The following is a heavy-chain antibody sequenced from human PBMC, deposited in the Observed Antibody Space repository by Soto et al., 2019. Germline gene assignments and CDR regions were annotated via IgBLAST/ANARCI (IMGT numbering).Heavy chain of an antibody. CDR1: GFTVSRDY. D-gene: IGHD4-17*01. Sequence: GGSLRLSCAASGFTVSRDYMSWVRQAPGKGLEWVSVIYTGGSTYYADSVKGRFTFSRDNSKNTLYLQMNSLRAEDTAVYYCARCYGGNRELFDPWGQGTLVTVSS. V-gene: IGHV3-53*01. J-gene: IGHJ5*02. CDR3: ARCYGGNRELFDP. CDR2: IYTGGST.